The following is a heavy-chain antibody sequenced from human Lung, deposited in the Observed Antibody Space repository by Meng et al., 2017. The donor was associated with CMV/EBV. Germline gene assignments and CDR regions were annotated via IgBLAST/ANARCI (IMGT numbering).Heavy chain of an antibody. CDR2: ISYDGSNK. CDR3: ARGGYSSSSGAFDI. Sequence: SCAASGFTFSSYAMHWVRRAPGKGLEWVAVISYDGSNKYYADSVKGRFTISRDNSKNTLYLQMNSLRAEDTAVYYCARGGYSSSSGAFDIWRQGTMVTVSS. D-gene: IGHD6-6*01. CDR1: GFTFSSYA. V-gene: IGHV3-30-3*01. J-gene: IGHJ3*02.